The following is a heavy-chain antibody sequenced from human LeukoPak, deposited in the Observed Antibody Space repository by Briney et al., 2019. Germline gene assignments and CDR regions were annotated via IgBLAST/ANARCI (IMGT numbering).Heavy chain of an antibody. Sequence: GGSLRLSWAASGFTFSAYGMHCVRQAPGKGLEWVAVIGNAGGGQHYGDSVKGRFTISRDNSKNTLFLQMNSVTAEDTAVYYCAGDDARDDNALDIWGQGTKVTVSS. CDR3: AGDDARDDNALDI. CDR2: IGNAGGGQ. CDR1: GFTFSAYG. V-gene: IGHV3-33*01. D-gene: IGHD1-1*01. J-gene: IGHJ3*02.